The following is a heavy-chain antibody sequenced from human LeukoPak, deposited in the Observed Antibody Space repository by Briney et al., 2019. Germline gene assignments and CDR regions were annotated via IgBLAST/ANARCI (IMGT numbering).Heavy chain of an antibody. Sequence: ASVKVSCKTSGYNFILSYIHWVRQAPGQGLEWMGWIDPNSGGTNYAQKFQGRVTLTRETSISTSFMELTRLTSDDTAVYYCARVDIWGRVTMVPGVLYFDNWGQGTLVTVSS. CDR3: ARVDIWGRVTMVPGVLYFDN. CDR2: IDPNSGGT. CDR1: GYNFILSY. V-gene: IGHV1-2*02. D-gene: IGHD3-10*01. J-gene: IGHJ4*02.